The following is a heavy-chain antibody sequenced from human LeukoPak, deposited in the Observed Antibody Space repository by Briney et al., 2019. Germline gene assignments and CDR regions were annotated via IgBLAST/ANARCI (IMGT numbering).Heavy chain of an antibody. V-gene: IGHV3-7*03. CDR2: INQDGSQK. CDR1: GFTFSSYW. D-gene: IGHD1-26*01. J-gene: IGHJ4*02. Sequence: GGSLRLSCAASGFTFSSYWMHWVRQAPGKGLEWVANINQDGSQKYYVDSVKGRFTLSRDNSKNTLYLQMNSLRAEDTAVYYCARRSYYDLDYFDYWGQGTLVTVSS. CDR3: ARRSYYDLDYFDY.